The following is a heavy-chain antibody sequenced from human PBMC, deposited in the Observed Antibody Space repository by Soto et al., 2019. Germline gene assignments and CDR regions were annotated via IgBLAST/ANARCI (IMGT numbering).Heavy chain of an antibody. CDR1: GGSVSSGSYY. D-gene: IGHD2-21*02. CDR2: IYYSGST. Sequence: SETLSLTCTVSGGSVSSGSYYWSWIRQPPGRGLEWIGYIYYSGSTNYNPSLKSRVTISVDTSKNQFSLKLSSVTAADTAVYYCARDRGGDSNFDYWGQGTLVTVSS. V-gene: IGHV4-61*01. J-gene: IGHJ4*02. CDR3: ARDRGGDSNFDY.